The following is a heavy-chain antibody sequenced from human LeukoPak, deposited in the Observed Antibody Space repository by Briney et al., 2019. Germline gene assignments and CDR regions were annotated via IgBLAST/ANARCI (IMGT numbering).Heavy chain of an antibody. Sequence: GSLRLSCAASGFTFSSYAMNRVRQAPGKGLEWVSGISGSGASTYYADSVKGRVTISRDNPKNTLYPQMNSLRAEETAVYYCAKTVKYGDYYYYYMDVWGKGTTVTVSS. CDR3: AKTVKYGDYYYYYMDV. V-gene: IGHV3-23*01. CDR2: ISGSGAST. J-gene: IGHJ6*03. CDR1: GFTFSSYA. D-gene: IGHD2-2*01.